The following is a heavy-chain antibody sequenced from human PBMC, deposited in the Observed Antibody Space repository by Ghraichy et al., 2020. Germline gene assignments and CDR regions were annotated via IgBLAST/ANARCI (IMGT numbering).Heavy chain of an antibody. V-gene: IGHV4-34*01. CDR1: GGSLSSSY. CDR3: ARVVTPPQGVVASTPNAWRFEP. Sequence: SETLSLTCAVYGGSLSSSYWICIRQPPGKGLEWIGEINHSGSTNYNPSLKSRVTISVDTSKNQFSLKLSSVTAADTAVYYCARVVTPPQGVVASTPNAWRFEPWGQGTLVTVSS. J-gene: IGHJ5*02. D-gene: IGHD2-15*01. CDR2: INHSGST.